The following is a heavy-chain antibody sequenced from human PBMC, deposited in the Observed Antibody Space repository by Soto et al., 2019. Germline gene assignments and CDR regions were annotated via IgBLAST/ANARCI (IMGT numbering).Heavy chain of an antibody. CDR2: IYWDDDK. D-gene: IGHD3-22*01. V-gene: IGHV2-5*02. CDR3: AHFDYYPTTGYYFGYYFDS. Sequence: QITLKESGPTLVKPTQTLTLTCTFSGFSLSTSGVGVGWIRQPPGKALEWLALIYWDDDKRYSPSLKSMLTITNDTSNNHLVLTMTNLDPLDTSTYYCAHFDYYPTTGYYFGYYFDSWGQGTLVTVSS. CDR1: GFSLSTSGVG. J-gene: IGHJ4*02.